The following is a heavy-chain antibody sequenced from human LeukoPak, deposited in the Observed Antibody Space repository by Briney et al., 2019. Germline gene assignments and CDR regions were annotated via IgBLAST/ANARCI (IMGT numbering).Heavy chain of an antibody. D-gene: IGHD2-15*01. CDR1: GFTVSSNY. CDR3: ARGLRGWFQYYFDY. J-gene: IGHJ4*02. V-gene: IGHV3-66*02. CDR2: IYSGGST. Sequence: PGGSLRLSCAASGFTVSSNYMSWVRQAPGKGLEWVSVIYSGGSTYYADSVKGRFTISRDNSKNTLYLQMNSLRAEDTAVYYCARGLRGWFQYYFDYWGQGTLVTVSS.